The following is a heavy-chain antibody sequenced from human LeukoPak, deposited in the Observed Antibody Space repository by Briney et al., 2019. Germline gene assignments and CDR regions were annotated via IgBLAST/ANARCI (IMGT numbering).Heavy chain of an antibody. CDR3: ARASYGSWGWWFGP. CDR2: IYYSGST. J-gene: IGHJ5*02. Sequence: SETLSLTCTVSGGSISSYYWSWIRQPPGKGLEWIGYIYYSGSTNYNPSLKSRVTISVDTSKNQFSLKLSSVTAADTAVYYCARASYGSWGWWFGPWGQGTLVTVSS. CDR1: GGSISSYY. V-gene: IGHV4-59*01. D-gene: IGHD5-18*01.